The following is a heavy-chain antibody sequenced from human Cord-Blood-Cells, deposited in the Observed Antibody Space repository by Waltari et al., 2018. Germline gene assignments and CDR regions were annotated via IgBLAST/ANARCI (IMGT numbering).Heavy chain of an antibody. CDR1: GFTSSSYS. CDR2: ISSSSSYI. D-gene: IGHD5-12*01. Sequence: EVQLVESGGGLVKPGGSLRLSCAAFGFTSSSYSMNWVRQAPGKGLEWVSSISSSSSYIYYADSVKGRFTISRDNAKNSLYLQMNSLRAEDTAVYYCASNSGYDDYWGQGTLVTVSS. J-gene: IGHJ4*02. V-gene: IGHV3-21*01. CDR3: ASNSGYDDY.